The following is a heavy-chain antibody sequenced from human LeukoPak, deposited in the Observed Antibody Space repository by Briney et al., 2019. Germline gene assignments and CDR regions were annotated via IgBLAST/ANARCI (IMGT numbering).Heavy chain of an antibody. D-gene: IGHD3-10*01. CDR1: GYTFTGYP. CDR3: ARVATMVRGVMAPFDY. J-gene: IGHJ4*02. V-gene: IGHV1-2*02. CDR2: INPNSGGT. Sequence: ASVKVSCKASGYTFTGYPILWVRQAPGQGLEWMGWINPNSGGTNYAQKFQGRVTMTRDTSISTAYMELSRLRSDDTAVYYCARVATMVRGVMAPFDYWGQGTLVTVSS.